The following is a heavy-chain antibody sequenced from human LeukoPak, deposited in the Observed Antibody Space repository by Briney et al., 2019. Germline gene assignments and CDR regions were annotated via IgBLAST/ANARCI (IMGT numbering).Heavy chain of an antibody. CDR3: ARDGSIAAQPFYYYYMDV. CDR1: GFTFSSYS. V-gene: IGHV3-21*01. J-gene: IGHJ6*03. CDR2: ISSSSSYI. D-gene: IGHD6-6*01. Sequence: KPGGSLRLSCGASGFTFSSYSMNWVRQAPGKGLEWVSSISSSSSYIYYADSVKGRFTISRDNAKNSLYLQMNSLRAEDTAVYYCARDGSIAAQPFYYYYMDVWGKGTTVTVSS.